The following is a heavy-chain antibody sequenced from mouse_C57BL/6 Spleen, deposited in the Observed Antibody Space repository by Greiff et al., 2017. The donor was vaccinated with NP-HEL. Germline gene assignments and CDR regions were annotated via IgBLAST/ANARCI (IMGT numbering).Heavy chain of an antibody. Sequence: VQLQQSGAELVKPGASVKLSCKASGYTFTSYWMHWVKQRPGQGLEWIGMIHPNSGSTNYNEKFKSKATLTVDKSSSTAYMQLSSLTSEDSAVYYCARSKRTGTVFDYWGQGTTLTVSS. CDR3: ARSKRTGTVFDY. CDR1: GYTFTSYW. CDR2: IHPNSGST. D-gene: IGHD4-1*01. V-gene: IGHV1-64*01. J-gene: IGHJ2*01.